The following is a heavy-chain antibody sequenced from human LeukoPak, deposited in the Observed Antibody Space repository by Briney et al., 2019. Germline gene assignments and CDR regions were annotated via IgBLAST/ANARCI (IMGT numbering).Heavy chain of an antibody. D-gene: IGHD6-19*01. Sequence: PGGSLSLSCTASGYTFSTYAITWARQGPGQGLEWVSPIRPDGDRTYDANSVRGRFTISRDNSKDTVYLQINGLRVEDTAVYYCAREQSGTRGWYTVDYWGQGTLVTVSS. V-gene: IGHV3-23*01. CDR2: IRPDGDRT. J-gene: IGHJ4*02. CDR1: GYTFSTYA. CDR3: AREQSGTRGWYTVDY.